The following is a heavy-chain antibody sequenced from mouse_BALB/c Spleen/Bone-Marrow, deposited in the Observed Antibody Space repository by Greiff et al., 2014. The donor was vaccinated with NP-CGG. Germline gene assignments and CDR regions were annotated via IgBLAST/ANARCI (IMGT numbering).Heavy chain of an antibody. Sequence: GSELVRPGASVKLSCKASGYTFTSYWMHWVKQRPGQGLEWLGNIYPGTGSINYDEKFKSKATLTVDTSPSTAYMQLSSLTSEDSAVYYCTRSGYVMDYWGQGTSVTVSS. J-gene: IGHJ4*01. CDR2: IYPGTGSI. V-gene: IGHV1S22*01. CDR1: GYTFTSYW. CDR3: TRSGYVMDY. D-gene: IGHD3-1*01.